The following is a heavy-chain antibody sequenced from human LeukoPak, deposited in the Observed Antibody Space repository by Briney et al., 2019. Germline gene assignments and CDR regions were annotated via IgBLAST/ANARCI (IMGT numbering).Heavy chain of an antibody. D-gene: IGHD1-26*01. CDR3: ARDPYSGTYGDTYYYYMDV. V-gene: IGHV3-21*01. Sequence: GGSLRLSCAASGFTFSSYAMSWVRQAPGKGLEWVSSITSSSTYTFHADSVKGRFTISRDNARNSLYLQMNSLRAEDTAVYYCARDPYSGTYGDTYYYYMDVWGKGTTVTISS. CDR1: GFTFSSYA. J-gene: IGHJ6*03. CDR2: ITSSSTYT.